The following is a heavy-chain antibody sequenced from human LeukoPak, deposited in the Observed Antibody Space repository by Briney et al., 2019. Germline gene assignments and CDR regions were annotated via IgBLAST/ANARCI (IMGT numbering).Heavy chain of an antibody. V-gene: IGHV1-2*02. D-gene: IGHD3-10*01. CDR2: INPNSGGT. Sequence: ASVKVSCKASGGTVSSYAISWVRQAPGQGLEWMGWINPNSGGTNYAQKFQGRVTMTRDTSISTAYMELSRLRSDDTAVYYCATGYGSGSSYFCYWGQGTLVTVSS. CDR3: ATGYGSGSSYFCY. J-gene: IGHJ4*02. CDR1: GGTVSSYA.